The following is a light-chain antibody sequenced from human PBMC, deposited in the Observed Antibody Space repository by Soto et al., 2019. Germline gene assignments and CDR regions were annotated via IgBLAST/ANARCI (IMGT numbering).Light chain of an antibody. CDR3: QQYNSYPLS. J-gene: IGKJ4*01. Sequence: DIQMTQSPSTLSASVGDRVTITCRASQSISSWLAWYQQKPGKAPKLLIYDASSLESGVPSRFSGSRSGIAFTISISSLQPDDFATYYCQQYNSYPLSFGGGTKVEIK. CDR1: QSISSW. V-gene: IGKV1-5*01. CDR2: DAS.